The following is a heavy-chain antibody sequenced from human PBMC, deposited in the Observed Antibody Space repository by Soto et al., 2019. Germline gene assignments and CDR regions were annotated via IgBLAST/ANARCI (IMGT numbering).Heavy chain of an antibody. CDR3: TRYTYTSRYSYFGMDV. V-gene: IGHV3-49*03. CDR2: IRSKAYGETT. D-gene: IGHD2-2*01. J-gene: IGHJ6*02. CDR1: GFTFGDYA. Sequence: GGSLRLSXIFFGFTFGDYAISWSRQAPGKGLEWVGVIRSKAYGETTDYGASVKGRFTILRDDSKSIAYLQLNSLQSEDTGVYYCTRYTYTSRYSYFGMDVWGHGTAVTVSS.